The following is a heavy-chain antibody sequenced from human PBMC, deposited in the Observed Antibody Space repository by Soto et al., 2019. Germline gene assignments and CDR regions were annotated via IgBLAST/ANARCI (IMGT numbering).Heavy chain of an antibody. CDR2: ISAYHGNT. CDR3: ARVLLWFGELSYDY. Sequence: ASVKVSCKAFGYTFTSYGIIWGRQAPGQGLEWMGGISAYHGNTNYAQKLQGRVTMTTDTSTSTAYMELRSLRSDVMAVYYCARVLLWFGELSYDYWGQGTLVTVSS. CDR1: GYTFTSYG. D-gene: IGHD3-10*01. J-gene: IGHJ4*02. V-gene: IGHV1-18*03.